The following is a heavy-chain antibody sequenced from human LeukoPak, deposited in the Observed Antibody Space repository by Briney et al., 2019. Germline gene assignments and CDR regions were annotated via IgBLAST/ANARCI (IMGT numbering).Heavy chain of an antibody. CDR1: GFTFSSYA. Sequence: GGSLRLSCAASGFTFSSYAMSWVRQAPGKGLEWVSAISGSGGSTYYADSVKGRFTISRDNSKNTLYLQMNSLRAEDTAVYYCARASSMIVVVIPYAFDIWGQGTMVTVSS. J-gene: IGHJ3*02. CDR3: ARASSMIVVVIPYAFDI. CDR2: ISGSGGST. D-gene: IGHD3-22*01. V-gene: IGHV3-23*01.